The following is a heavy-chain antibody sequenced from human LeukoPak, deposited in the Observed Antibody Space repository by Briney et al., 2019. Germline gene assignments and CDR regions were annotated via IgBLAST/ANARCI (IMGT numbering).Heavy chain of an antibody. CDR3: ARGGFSYSY. V-gene: IGHV3-11*05. CDR2: ISGTGTYT. D-gene: IGHD5-18*01. CDR1: GFTFSDYY. J-gene: IGHJ4*02. Sequence: PGGSLRLSCAASGFTFSDYYMSWIRQPPGKGLEWVSFISGTGTYTNYADSVKGRFTISRDNAKNSLHLQMNSLRAEDTAVYYCARGGFSYSYWGQGTLVTVSS.